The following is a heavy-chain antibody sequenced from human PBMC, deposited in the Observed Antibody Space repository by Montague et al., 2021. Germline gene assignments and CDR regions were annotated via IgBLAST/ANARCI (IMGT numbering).Heavy chain of an antibody. J-gene: IGHJ4*02. CDR3: VSSSRGRWPQSYFDY. V-gene: IGHV4-39*01. Sequence: SETLSLTCTVPGGSISSSSYYWGWIRQPPGKGREWIGSNYYSGSTYYNPSLKSRVTISVDTSKTQFYLKLSSVTAADTAVYYCVSSSRGRWPQSYFDYWGQGTLVTVSS. CDR1: GGSISSSSYY. D-gene: IGHD5-24*01. CDR2: NYYSGST.